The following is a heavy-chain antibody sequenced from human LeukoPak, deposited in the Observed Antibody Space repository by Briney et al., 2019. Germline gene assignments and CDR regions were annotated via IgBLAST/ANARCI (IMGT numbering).Heavy chain of an antibody. Sequence: GGSLRLSCAASGFTFSSYAMSWVRQAPGKGLEWVSAISGSGGSTYYTDSVKGRFTISRDNSKNTLYLQMNSLRAEDTAVYYCAKPTEPMIVVVISYWGQGTLVTVSS. J-gene: IGHJ4*02. CDR1: GFTFSSYA. V-gene: IGHV3-23*01. D-gene: IGHD3-22*01. CDR3: AKPTEPMIVVVISY. CDR2: ISGSGGST.